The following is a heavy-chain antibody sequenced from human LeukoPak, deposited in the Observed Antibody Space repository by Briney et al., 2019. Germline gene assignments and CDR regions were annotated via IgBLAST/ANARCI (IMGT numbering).Heavy chain of an antibody. Sequence: PGGSLRLSCAASGFTFSNAWMSWVRQAPGKGLEWVSRIKSKTDGGTTDYAAPVKGRFTISRDDSKNTLYLQMNSLNTEDTAVYYCTAFGVRGVMKYWGQGTLVTVSS. CDR1: GFTFSNAW. J-gene: IGHJ4*02. D-gene: IGHD3-10*02. V-gene: IGHV3-15*01. CDR3: TAFGVRGVMKY. CDR2: IKSKTDGGTT.